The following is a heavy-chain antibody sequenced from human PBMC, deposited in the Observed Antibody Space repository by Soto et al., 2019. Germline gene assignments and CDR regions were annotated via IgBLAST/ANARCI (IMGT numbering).Heavy chain of an antibody. CDR1: GYTFTSYG. CDR3: ARDGRRDFWSGYYTLSPEQYYYMDV. Sequence: ASVKVSCKASGYTFTSYGISWVRQAPGQGLEWMGWISAYNGNTNYAQKLQGRVTMTTDTSTSTAYMELRSLRSDDTAVYYCARDGRRDFWSGYYTLSPEQYYYMDVWGKGTTVTVSS. V-gene: IGHV1-18*01. D-gene: IGHD3-3*01. J-gene: IGHJ6*03. CDR2: ISAYNGNT.